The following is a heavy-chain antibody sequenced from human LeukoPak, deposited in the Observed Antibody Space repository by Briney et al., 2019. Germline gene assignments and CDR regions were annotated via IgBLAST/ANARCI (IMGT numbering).Heavy chain of an antibody. CDR2: INHSGST. J-gene: IGHJ4*02. D-gene: IGHD2-15*01. Sequence: SETLSLTCAVYGGSFSSYYWSWIRQPSGKGLEWIGEINHSGSTNYNPSLKSRVTISVDTSKNQFSLKLSSVTAADTAVYYCASVVRYCSGGSCPRWGQGTLVTVSS. V-gene: IGHV4-34*01. CDR1: GGSFSSYY. CDR3: ASVVRYCSGGSCPR.